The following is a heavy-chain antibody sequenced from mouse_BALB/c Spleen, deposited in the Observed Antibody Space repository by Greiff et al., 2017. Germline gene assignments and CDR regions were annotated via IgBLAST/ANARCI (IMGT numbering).Heavy chain of an antibody. J-gene: IGHJ4*01. Sequence: EVQVVESGGGLVQPGGSRKLSCAASGFTFSSFGMHWVRQAPEKWLEWVAYISSGSSTIYYADTVKGRFTISRDNPKNTLFLQMTSLRSEDTAMYYCARSPTGTGAMDYWGQGTSVTVSS. CDR1: GFTFSSFG. D-gene: IGHD4-1*02. CDR3: ARSPTGTGAMDY. CDR2: ISSGSSTI. V-gene: IGHV5-17*02.